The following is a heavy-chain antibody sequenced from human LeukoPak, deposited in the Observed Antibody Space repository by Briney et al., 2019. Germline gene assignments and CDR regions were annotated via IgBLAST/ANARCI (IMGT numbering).Heavy chain of an antibody. CDR2: IYTSGST. D-gene: IGHD2-2*01. CDR3: AAEIVVVPAAIPDPPPNH. J-gene: IGHJ5*02. V-gene: IGHV4-4*07. Sequence: SETLSLTCTVSGGSISSYYWSWIRQPAGKGLEWIGRIYTSGSTNYNPSLKSRVTMSVDTSKNQFSLKLSSVTAADTAVYYCAAEIVVVPAAIPDPPPNHWGQGTLVTVSS. CDR1: GGSISSYY.